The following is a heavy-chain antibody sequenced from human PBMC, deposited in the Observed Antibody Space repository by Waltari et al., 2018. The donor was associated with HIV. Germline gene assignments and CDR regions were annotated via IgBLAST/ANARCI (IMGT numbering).Heavy chain of an antibody. CDR1: GFKFDDYA. CDR3: AKVAMTSVTSYAIDI. Sequence: EVQLVESGGGLVQPGGSLRLSCAASGFKFDDYAMYWVRQLPGKGLEWVSSINWNSDPIGYADSVKGRFTISRDNAKSSLSLQMNSLRADDTALYYCAKVAMTSVTSYAIDIWGQGTMVTVSS. D-gene: IGHD4-17*01. V-gene: IGHV3-9*01. CDR2: INWNSDPI. J-gene: IGHJ3*02.